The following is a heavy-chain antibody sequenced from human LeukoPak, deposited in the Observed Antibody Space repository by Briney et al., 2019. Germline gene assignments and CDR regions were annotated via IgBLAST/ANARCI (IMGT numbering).Heavy chain of an antibody. V-gene: IGHV3-23*01. J-gene: IGHJ4*02. Sequence: PGGTLRLSCAASGFTFSSYGMSWVRQAPGKGLEWVSTISGRRDSTSYADSVKGRFTISRDNAKNPLSLQMNSLRAEDTAVYYCARDRGHIMVATEGFDYWGQGTLVTVSS. CDR1: GFTFSSYG. CDR2: ISGRRDST. D-gene: IGHD2-21*02. CDR3: ARDRGHIMVATEGFDY.